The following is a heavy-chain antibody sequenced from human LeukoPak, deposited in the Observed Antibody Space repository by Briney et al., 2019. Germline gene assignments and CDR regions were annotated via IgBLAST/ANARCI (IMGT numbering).Heavy chain of an antibody. V-gene: IGHV3-33*01. D-gene: IGHD3-22*01. CDR3: ARDADSLYWYFDL. CDR1: GFTFSSYG. CDR2: IWYDGSNK. Sequence: GGSLRLSCAASGFTFSSYGMHWVRQAPGKGLEWVAIIWYDGSNKYYADSVKGRFTISRDNSKNTLYLQMNSLRAEDTAVYYCARDADSLYWYFDLWSRGTLVTVSS. J-gene: IGHJ2*01.